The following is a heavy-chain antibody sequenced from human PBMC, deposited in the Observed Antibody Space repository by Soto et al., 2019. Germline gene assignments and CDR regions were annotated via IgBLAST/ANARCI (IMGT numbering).Heavy chain of an antibody. CDR1: GFTFSSYA. Sequence: EVQLLESGGGLVQPGGSLRLSCAASGFTFSSYAMSWVRQAPGKGLEWVSAISGSGGSTYYADSVKGRFTISRDNSKNTLYLQMNSLRAEDTAVYYCAKEGDGYSYDSSGYYGYFQHWGQGTLVTVSS. CDR3: AKEGDGYSYDSSGYYGYFQH. J-gene: IGHJ1*01. V-gene: IGHV3-23*01. D-gene: IGHD3-22*01. CDR2: ISGSGGST.